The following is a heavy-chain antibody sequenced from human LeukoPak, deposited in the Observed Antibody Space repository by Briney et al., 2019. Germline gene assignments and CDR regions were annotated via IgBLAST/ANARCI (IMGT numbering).Heavy chain of an antibody. CDR1: GFTFSSYA. V-gene: IGHV3-23*01. CDR3: ATFRGVRFDH. J-gene: IGHJ4*02. CDR2: LSGGGST. Sequence: GGSLRLSCAASGFTFSSYAMSWVRQAPGKGLEWVSGLSGGGSTYYADSVKGRFTISRDNSKNTLYLQMNNLRAEDTAVYYCATFRGVRFDHWGQGTLVMVFS. D-gene: IGHD3-10*01.